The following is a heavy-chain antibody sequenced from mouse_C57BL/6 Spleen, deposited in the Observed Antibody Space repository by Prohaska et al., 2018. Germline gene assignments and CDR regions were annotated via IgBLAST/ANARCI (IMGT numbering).Heavy chain of an antibody. D-gene: IGHD4-1*01. CDR3: ASNWDGDY. J-gene: IGHJ2*01. V-gene: IGHV1-26*01. CDR2: INPNNGGT. Sequence: HGKSLEWIGDINPNNGGTSYNQKFKGKATLTVDKSSSTAYMELRSLTSEDSAVYYCASNWDGDYWGQGTTLTVSS.